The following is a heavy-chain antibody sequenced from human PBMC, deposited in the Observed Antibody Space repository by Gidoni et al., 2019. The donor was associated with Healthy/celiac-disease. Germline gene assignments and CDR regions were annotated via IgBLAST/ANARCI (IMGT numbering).Heavy chain of an antibody. CDR3: TTGGDFWSGSTFDY. CDR1: GFTFSNAW. V-gene: IGHV3-15*01. Sequence: EVRLVESGGGLVKPGGSLRLSCAASGFTFSNAWMSWVRQAPGKGLEWVVRIKSKTDGGTTDYAAPVKGRFTISRDDSKNTLYLQMNSLKTEDTAVYYCTTGGDFWSGSTFDYWGQGTLVTVSS. CDR2: IKSKTDGGTT. D-gene: IGHD3-3*01. J-gene: IGHJ4*02.